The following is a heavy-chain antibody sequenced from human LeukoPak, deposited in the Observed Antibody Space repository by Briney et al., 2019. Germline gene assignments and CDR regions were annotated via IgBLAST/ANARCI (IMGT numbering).Heavy chain of an antibody. Sequence: GGSLRLSCAASGFTFSSYALSWVRQAPGKGLEWVSVISASGGTTYYADSVKGRFTISRGTSKDTVYLQMHSLRAEDTAVYYCAKGDVLPSYPTFDYWGQGTLVTVSS. CDR3: AKGDVLPSYPTFDY. CDR2: ISASGGTT. V-gene: IGHV3-23*01. CDR1: GFTFSSYA. J-gene: IGHJ4*02. D-gene: IGHD3-9*01.